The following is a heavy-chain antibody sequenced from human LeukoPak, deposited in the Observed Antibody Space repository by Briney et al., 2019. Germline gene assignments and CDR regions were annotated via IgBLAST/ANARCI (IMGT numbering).Heavy chain of an antibody. Sequence: SETLSLTCTVSGGSISSYYWSWIRQPPGKGLEWIGYIYYSGSTNYNPSLKSRVTISADTSKNQFSLKLSSVTAADTAVYYCAREGPAASFDAFDIWGQGTMVTVSS. D-gene: IGHD2-2*01. CDR2: IYYSGST. CDR1: GGSISSYY. J-gene: IGHJ3*02. CDR3: AREGPAASFDAFDI. V-gene: IGHV4-59*01.